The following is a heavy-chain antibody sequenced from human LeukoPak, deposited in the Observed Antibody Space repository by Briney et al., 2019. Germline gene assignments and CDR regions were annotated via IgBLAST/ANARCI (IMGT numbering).Heavy chain of an antibody. D-gene: IGHD3-22*01. J-gene: IGHJ4*02. CDR3: ARHNPYYYDSSDY. Sequence: SETLSLTCTVSGGSISSYYWSWIRQPPGKGLEWIGYIYYSGTTNYNPSLKSRVTISVDTSKNQFSLKLSSVTAADTAVYYCARHNPYYYDSSDYWGQGTLVTVSS. CDR2: IYYSGTT. V-gene: IGHV4-59*08. CDR1: GGSISSYY.